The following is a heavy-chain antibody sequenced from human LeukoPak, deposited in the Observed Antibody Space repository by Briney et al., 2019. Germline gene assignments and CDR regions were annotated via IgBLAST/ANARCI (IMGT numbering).Heavy chain of an antibody. D-gene: IGHD3-10*01. J-gene: IGHJ4*02. CDR1: GGSISTRYYY. CDR2: IHDSWSP. CDR3: ASLYFYGPGSFPNY. Sequence: SETLSLTCAVSGGSISTRYYYWGWIRQPPGKGLEWIGTIHDSWSPYYSPSLQSQVTISVDTSNNQFSLKLSSVTAGDTAVYYCASLYFYGPGSFPNYWGQGILVTVST. V-gene: IGHV4-39*01.